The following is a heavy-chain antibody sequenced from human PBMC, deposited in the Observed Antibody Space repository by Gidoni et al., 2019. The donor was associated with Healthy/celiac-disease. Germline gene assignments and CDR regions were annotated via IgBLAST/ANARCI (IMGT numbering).Heavy chain of an antibody. V-gene: IGHV3-33*01. Sequence: QVQLVESGGGVVQPGRSLRLSCAASGFTFSRYGMHLVRQAPGKGLEWVAVIWYDGRNKYYADSVKGRFTISRDNSKNTLYLQMNSLRAEDTAVYYCARAGGYSYTDFDYWGQGTLVTVSS. CDR2: IWYDGRNK. CDR3: ARAGGYSYTDFDY. J-gene: IGHJ4*02. D-gene: IGHD5-18*01. CDR1: GFTFSRYG.